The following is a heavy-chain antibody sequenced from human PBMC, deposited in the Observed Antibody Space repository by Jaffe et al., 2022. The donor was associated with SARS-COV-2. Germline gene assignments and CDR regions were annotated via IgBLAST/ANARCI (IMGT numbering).Heavy chain of an antibody. D-gene: IGHD5-12*01. CDR3: AKDKRWLRFPIY. J-gene: IGHJ4*02. CDR1: GFTFSSYG. V-gene: IGHV3-30*18. CDR2: ISYDGSNK. Sequence: QVQLVESGGGVVQPGRSLRLSCAASGFTFSSYGMHWVRQAPGKGLEWVAVISYDGSNKYYADSVKGRFTISRDNSKNTLYLQMNSLRAEDTAVYYCAKDKRWLRFPIYWGQGTLVTVSS.